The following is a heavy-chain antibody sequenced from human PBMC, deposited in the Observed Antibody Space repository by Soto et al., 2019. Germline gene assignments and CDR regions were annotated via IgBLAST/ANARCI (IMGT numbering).Heavy chain of an antibody. CDR1: GYTFTSYG. CDR2: ISAYNGNT. J-gene: IGHJ4*02. V-gene: IGHV1-18*01. D-gene: IGHD3-22*01. Sequence: QVQLVQSGAEAKKPGASVKVSCKASGYTFTSYGISWVRQAPGQGLEWMGWISAYNGNTNYAQKLQGRVTMTTDTSTSTAYMELRSLRSDDTAVYYCARSPYYYDSSGYLDYWGQGTLVTVSS. CDR3: ARSPYYYDSSGYLDY.